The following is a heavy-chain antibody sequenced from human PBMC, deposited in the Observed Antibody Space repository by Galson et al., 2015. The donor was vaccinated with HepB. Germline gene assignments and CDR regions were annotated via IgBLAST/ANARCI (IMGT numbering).Heavy chain of an antibody. V-gene: IGHV3-30*18. Sequence: SLRLSCAASGFTFSNYGMHWVRQAPGKGLEWVAVISYDGSNKNYADSVKGQFTISRDNSKNTLYLQMNSLRAEDTALYYCAKDPYLYSALAGTMAGFDYWGQGTLVTVSS. CDR1: GFTFSNYG. J-gene: IGHJ4*02. CDR2: ISYDGSNK. CDR3: AKDPYLYSALAGTMAGFDY. D-gene: IGHD6-19*01.